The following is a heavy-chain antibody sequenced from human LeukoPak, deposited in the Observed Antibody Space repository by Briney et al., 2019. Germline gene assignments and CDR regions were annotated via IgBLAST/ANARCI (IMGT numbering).Heavy chain of an antibody. CDR3: ARSKGQLGSYYYYMDV. Sequence: SVKVSCKASGGTFSSYAISWVRQAPGQGLEWMGGIIPIFGTANYAQKFQGRVTITADKSTSTAYMELSSLRSEDTAVYYCARSKGQLGSYYYYMDVWGKGTTVTISS. V-gene: IGHV1-69*06. CDR2: IIPIFGTA. CDR1: GGTFSSYA. D-gene: IGHD6-6*01. J-gene: IGHJ6*03.